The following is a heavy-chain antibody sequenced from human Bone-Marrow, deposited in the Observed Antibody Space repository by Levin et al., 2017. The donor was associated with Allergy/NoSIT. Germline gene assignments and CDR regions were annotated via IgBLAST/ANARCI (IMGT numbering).Heavy chain of an antibody. J-gene: IGHJ3*02. D-gene: IGHD3-16*02. Sequence: GESLKISCKGSGYSFTSYWIGWVRQMPGKGLEWMGIIYPGDSDTRYIPSFQGQVTISADKSISTAYLQWSSLKASDTAMYYCARLVPMITFGGVIVQDAFDIWGQGTMVTVSS. CDR2: IYPGDSDT. CDR3: ARLVPMITFGGVIVQDAFDI. CDR1: GYSFTSYW. V-gene: IGHV5-51*01.